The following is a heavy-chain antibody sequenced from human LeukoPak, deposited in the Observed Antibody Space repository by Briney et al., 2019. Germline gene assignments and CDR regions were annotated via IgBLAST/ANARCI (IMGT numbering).Heavy chain of an antibody. V-gene: IGHV1-18*01. Sequence: ASVKVSCKASGYTFTSLGISWVPQAPRQGLEWGGWISAYNGNTNYAQKLQGRVTMTTDTSTSTAYMELRSLRSDDTAVYYCARDPVYTYYYDSSGPGDAFDIWGQGTMVTVSS. CDR3: ARDPVYTYYYDSSGPGDAFDI. CDR2: ISAYNGNT. J-gene: IGHJ3*02. CDR1: GYTFTSLG. D-gene: IGHD3-22*01.